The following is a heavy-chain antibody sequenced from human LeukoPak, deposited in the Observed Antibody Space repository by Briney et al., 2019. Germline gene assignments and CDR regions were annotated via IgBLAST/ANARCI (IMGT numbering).Heavy chain of an antibody. D-gene: IGHD6-13*01. CDR3: AKIAAAGSVLDY. J-gene: IGHJ4*02. Sequence: GGTLRLSCAASAFTFSSYGMSWVRQAPGKGLEWVSAISGSGGSTYYADSVKGRFTISRDNSKNTLYLQMNSLRAEDTAVYYCAKIAAAGSVLDYWGQGTLVTVSS. CDR1: AFTFSSYG. CDR2: ISGSGGST. V-gene: IGHV3-23*01.